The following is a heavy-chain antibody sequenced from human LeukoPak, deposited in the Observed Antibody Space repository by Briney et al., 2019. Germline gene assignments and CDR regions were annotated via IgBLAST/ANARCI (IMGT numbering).Heavy chain of an antibody. CDR2: IIPIFGTA. J-gene: IGHJ4*02. CDR3: AAQYCGGDCYFPFDY. CDR1: GGTFSSYA. Sequence: GASVKVSCKASGGTFSSYAISWVRQAPGQGLEWMGGIIPIFGTANYVQKFQGRVTITADESTSTAYMELSSLRSEDTAVYYCAAQYCGGDCYFPFDYWGQGTLVTVSS. V-gene: IGHV1-69*01. D-gene: IGHD2-21*02.